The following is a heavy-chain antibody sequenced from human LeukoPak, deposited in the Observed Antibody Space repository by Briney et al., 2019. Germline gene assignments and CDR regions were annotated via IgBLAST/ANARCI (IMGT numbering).Heavy chain of an antibody. CDR2: ISGSSYYI. D-gene: IGHD3-22*01. J-gene: IGHJ4*02. CDR3: ARVANHHFDTSGYSSFDY. Sequence: GGSLRLSCEASGFTVSSSYMSWVRRAPGKGLEWVSSISGSSYYIFYADSVKGRFTISRDNTKNSLFLQMNSLGAEDTAVYYCARVANHHFDTSGYSSFDYWGLGTLVTVSS. CDR1: GFTVSSSY. V-gene: IGHV3-21*01.